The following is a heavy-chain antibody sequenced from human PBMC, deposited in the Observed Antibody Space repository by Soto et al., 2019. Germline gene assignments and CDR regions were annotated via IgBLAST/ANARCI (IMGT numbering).Heavy chain of an antibody. CDR2: INTDGSST. CDR3: AKRGVDTFGLSY. V-gene: IGHV3-74*01. J-gene: IGHJ4*02. CDR1: GFTFSSFW. Sequence: EVKLVESGGGLDQPGGSLGLSCAVSGFTFSSFWMHWFRQAPGEGLVWVSRINTDGSSTSYADSVKGRFTISRDNAKNTLYLQMNSLRVEDTAMYYCAKRGVDTFGLSYWGQGTLVTVSS. D-gene: IGHD3-10*01.